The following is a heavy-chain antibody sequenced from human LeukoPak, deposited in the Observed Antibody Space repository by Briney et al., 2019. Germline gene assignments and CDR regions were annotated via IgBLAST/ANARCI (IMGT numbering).Heavy chain of an antibody. CDR1: GYTLTGYY. D-gene: IGHD1-26*01. V-gene: IGHV1-2*06. CDR2: INPDSGDT. CDR3: ARDLSSTPHWELDY. J-gene: IGHJ4*02. Sequence: ASVKVSCKASGYTLTGYYMHWVRQAPGQGLEWMGRINPDSGDTNYAQHFQGRVTMTRDTSISTVYMELSSLSYDDTAVYYCARDLSSTPHWELDYWGQGTLVTVSS.